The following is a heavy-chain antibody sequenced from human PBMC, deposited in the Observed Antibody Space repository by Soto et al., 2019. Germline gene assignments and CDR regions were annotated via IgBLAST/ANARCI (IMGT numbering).Heavy chain of an antibody. CDR2: ISYDGSNK. Sequence: PGGSLRLSCAASGFTFSSYAMHWVRQAPGKGLEWVAVISYDGSNKYYADSVKGRFTISRDNSKNTLYLQMNSLRAEDTAVYYCARDRIGYRYDAFDIWGQGTKVTV. J-gene: IGHJ3*02. V-gene: IGHV3-30-3*01. D-gene: IGHD5-12*01. CDR1: GFTFSSYA. CDR3: ARDRIGYRYDAFDI.